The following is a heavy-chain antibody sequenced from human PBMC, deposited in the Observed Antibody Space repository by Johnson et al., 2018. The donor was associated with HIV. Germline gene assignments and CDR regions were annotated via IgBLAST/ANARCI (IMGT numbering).Heavy chain of an antibody. D-gene: IGHD6-13*01. J-gene: IGHJ3*02. CDR3: ARVRTAAGFDAFDI. Sequence: MLLVESGGRVVRPGGSLRLSCAASGFTFEDYGMSWVREATGKGLEWVSGITWNGGSTGSVRSVKGRFTISRDNAKNSLYLQMNSLRAEDTALYYCARVRTAAGFDAFDIWGQGTMVTVSS. CDR1: GFTFEDYG. CDR2: ITWNGGST. V-gene: IGHV3-20*04.